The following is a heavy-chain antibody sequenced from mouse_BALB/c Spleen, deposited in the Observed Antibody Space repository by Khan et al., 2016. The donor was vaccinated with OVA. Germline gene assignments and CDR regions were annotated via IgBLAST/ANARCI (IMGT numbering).Heavy chain of an antibody. Sequence: QVHVKQSGAELAKPGASVKMSCKASGYTFTTYWMHWVKQRPGQGLEWIGYINPTSGYTDYNEKFKDRATLSADKPSSTAYMQLSSLTSKDSAVYYCTRDRIDYWGQGTTLTVSS. J-gene: IGHJ2*01. CDR3: TRDRIDY. CDR1: GYTFTTYW. V-gene: IGHV1-7*01. CDR2: INPTSGYT.